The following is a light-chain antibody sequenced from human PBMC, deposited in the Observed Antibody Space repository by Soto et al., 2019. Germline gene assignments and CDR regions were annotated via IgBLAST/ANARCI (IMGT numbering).Light chain of an antibody. V-gene: IGKV1-39*01. CDR3: QQYNSYST. Sequence: DIQITQSPSSLSASVGERVTITCRASQSISTYLNWYQQKPGKAPKFLIYAASSLQSGVPSRFNGSGSGTDFTLTISSLQPEDFATYYCQQYNSYSTFGQGTKVDIK. CDR2: AAS. CDR1: QSISTY. J-gene: IGKJ1*01.